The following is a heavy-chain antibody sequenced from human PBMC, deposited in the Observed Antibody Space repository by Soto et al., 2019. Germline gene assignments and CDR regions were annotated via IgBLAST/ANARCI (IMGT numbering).Heavy chain of an antibody. CDR2: IYPGDSDT. J-gene: IGHJ3*02. V-gene: IGHV5-51*01. CDR1: GYSFTGYW. Sequence: PGESLKISCKGSGYSFTGYWIGWVRQMPGKGLEWMGIIYPGDSDTRYSPSFQGQVTISADKSISTAYLQWSSLKASDTAMYYCARRYSSSWYLGAFDIWGQGTMVTVSS. CDR3: ARRYSSSWYLGAFDI. D-gene: IGHD6-13*01.